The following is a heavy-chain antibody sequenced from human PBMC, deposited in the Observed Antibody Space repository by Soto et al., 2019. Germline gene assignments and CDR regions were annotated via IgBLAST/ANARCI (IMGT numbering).Heavy chain of an antibody. V-gene: IGHV4-59*01. Sequence: SETLSLTCTVSGGSFSSYYWSWIRQPPGKGLEWIGYIYYTGSIIYNPSLKSRVTMSVDMSMKQFSLKLNSVTAADTAVYYCARTTTLENYFDYWGQGTLVTVSS. CDR3: ARTTTLENYFDY. CDR1: GGSFSSYY. D-gene: IGHD2-15*01. CDR2: IYYTGSI. J-gene: IGHJ4*02.